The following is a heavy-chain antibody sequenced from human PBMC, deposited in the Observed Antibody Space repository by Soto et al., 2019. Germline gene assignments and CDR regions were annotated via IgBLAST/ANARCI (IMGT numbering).Heavy chain of an antibody. V-gene: IGHV1-18*01. J-gene: IGHJ4*02. D-gene: IGHD2-2*01. CDR3: ARGGIVVVPAPNLSDS. CDR1: GYTFTSYG. Sequence: ASVKVSCKASGYTFTSYGISWVRQAPGQGLEWMGWISAYNGNTNYVQKLQGRVTMTTDTSTSTAYMELSRLRSDDTAVYYCARGGIVVVPAPNLSDSWGQGPLVTVS. CDR2: ISAYNGNT.